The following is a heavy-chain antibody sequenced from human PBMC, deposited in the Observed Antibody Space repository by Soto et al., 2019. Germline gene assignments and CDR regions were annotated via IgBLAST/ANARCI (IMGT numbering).Heavy chain of an antibody. CDR2: IIPSFGTA. D-gene: IGHD3-22*01. CDR1: GGTFSRQA. Sequence: QVQLVQSGAEVRKPGSSVKVSCKASGGTFSRQAISWVRQAPGQGLEWMGGIIPSFGTANHAQKFQGRVTIIADESTSTVYMELSSLRSEDTAMYYCARGWGYDSNDYYYAYWGQGTLVIVSS. J-gene: IGHJ4*02. CDR3: ARGWGYDSNDYYYAY. V-gene: IGHV1-69*01.